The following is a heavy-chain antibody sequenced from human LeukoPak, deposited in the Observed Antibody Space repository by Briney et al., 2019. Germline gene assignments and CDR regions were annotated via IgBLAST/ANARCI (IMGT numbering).Heavy chain of an antibody. Sequence: GGSLRLSCAASGFTFSNYAVSWVRQAPGKGLEWVSVISGSGDSTYYADSVKGRFTISRDNSKNTLYLQMNSLRAEDTAVYYCAKGLPGDYSDLSRPAGWRYFDFWGQGTLVTVSS. CDR2: ISGSGDST. D-gene: IGHD4-17*01. CDR3: AKGLPGDYSDLSRPAGWRYFDF. CDR1: GFTFSNYA. J-gene: IGHJ4*02. V-gene: IGHV3-23*01.